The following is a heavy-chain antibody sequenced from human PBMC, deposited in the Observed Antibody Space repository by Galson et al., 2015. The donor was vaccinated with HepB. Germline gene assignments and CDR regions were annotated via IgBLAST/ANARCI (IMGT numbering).Heavy chain of an antibody. CDR2: IYYSGST. J-gene: IGHJ2*01. D-gene: IGHD4-17*01. V-gene: IGHV4-61*01. CDR1: GGSVSSGSYY. Sequence: ETLSLTCTVSGGSVSSGSYYWSWIRQPPGKGLEWIGYIYYSGSTNYNPSLKSRVTISVDTSKNQFSLKLSSVTAADTAVYYCASLGNYGDYRDWYFDLWGRGTLVTVSS. CDR3: ASLGNYGDYRDWYFDL.